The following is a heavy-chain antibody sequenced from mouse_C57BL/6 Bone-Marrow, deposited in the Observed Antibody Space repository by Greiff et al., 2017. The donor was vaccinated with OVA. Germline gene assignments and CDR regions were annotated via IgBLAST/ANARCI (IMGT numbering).Heavy chain of an antibody. CDR3: ARIGASSGYLRLRDY. CDR1: GYTFTDYY. V-gene: IGHV1-26*01. CDR2: INPNNGGT. D-gene: IGHD3-2*02. Sequence: EVQLQQSGPELVKPGASVKISCKASGYTFTDYYMNWVKQSHGKSLEWIGDINPNNGGTSYNQKFKGKATLTVDKSSSTAYMELRSLTSEDSAVYYCARIGASSGYLRLRDYWGQGTTLTVSS. J-gene: IGHJ2*01.